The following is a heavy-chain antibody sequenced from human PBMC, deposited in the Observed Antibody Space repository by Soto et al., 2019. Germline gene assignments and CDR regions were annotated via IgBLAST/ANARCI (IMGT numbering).Heavy chain of an antibody. Sequence: ASVKVSCKASGYTFTSYGISWVRQAPGQGLEWMGWISAYNGNTNYAQKIQGRVTMTTDTSTSTAYMELRSLRSDDTAVYYCSIDLTLDCSGGSCYYYYYYMDVWGKGTTVTVSS. V-gene: IGHV1-18*01. J-gene: IGHJ6*03. CDR3: SIDLTLDCSGGSCYYYYYYMDV. CDR2: ISAYNGNT. CDR1: GYTFTSYG. D-gene: IGHD2-15*01.